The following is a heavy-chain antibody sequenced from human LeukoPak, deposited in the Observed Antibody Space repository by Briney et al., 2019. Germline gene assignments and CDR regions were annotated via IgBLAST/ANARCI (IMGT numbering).Heavy chain of an antibody. D-gene: IGHD3-3*01. Sequence: TGGSLRLSCVASGFTFSSFWMSWVRQAPGKGLEWVAKIIRDGSEKYYVDSVKGRFTISRDNAKNSLYLQMNSLRAEDTAVYYCARDSPGIMIFGVVTPNGGQGTLVTVSS. V-gene: IGHV3-7*05. CDR2: IIRDGSEK. CDR3: ARDSPGIMIFGVVTPN. CDR1: GFTFSSFW. J-gene: IGHJ4*02.